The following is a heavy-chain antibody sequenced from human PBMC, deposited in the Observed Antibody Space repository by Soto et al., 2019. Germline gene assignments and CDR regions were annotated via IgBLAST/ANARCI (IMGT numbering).Heavy chain of an antibody. D-gene: IGHD6-19*01. CDR3: AREAQGPYSSGWPFDY. Sequence: SETLSLTCTVSGVSISSYYWSWIRQPPGKGLEWIGYIYYSGSTNYNPSLKSRVTISVDTSKNQFSLKLSSVTAADTAVYYCAREAQGPYSSGWPFDYWGQGTLVTVSS. CDR1: GVSISSYY. V-gene: IGHV4-59*01. CDR2: IYYSGST. J-gene: IGHJ4*02.